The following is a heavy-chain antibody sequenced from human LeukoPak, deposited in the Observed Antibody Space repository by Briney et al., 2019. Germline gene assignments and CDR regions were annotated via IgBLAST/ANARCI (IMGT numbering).Heavy chain of an antibody. CDR2: ISAYNGNT. J-gene: IGHJ4*02. CDR3: ARGLVGISRSPYYFDY. Sequence: ASVKVSCKASGYTFTSYGISWVRQAPGQGLEWMGWISAYNGNTNYAQKLQGRVTMTTDTSTSTAYMELRSLRSDDTAVYYCARGLVGISRSPYYFDYWGQGTLVTVSS. CDR1: GYTFTSYG. D-gene: IGHD2-21*01. V-gene: IGHV1-18*01.